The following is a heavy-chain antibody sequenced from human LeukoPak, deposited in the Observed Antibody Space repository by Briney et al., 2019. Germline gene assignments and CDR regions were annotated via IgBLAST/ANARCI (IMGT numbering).Heavy chain of an antibody. Sequence: PSETLSLTCAVYGGSFSGYYWSWIRQPPGKGLEWIGEINHSGSTNYNPSLKSRVTISVDTSKNQFSLKLSSVTAADTAVYYCARDLNYDILTGYYSDWFDPWAREPWSPSPQ. V-gene: IGHV4-34*01. J-gene: IGHJ5*02. CDR3: ARDLNYDILTGYYSDWFDP. CDR1: GGSFSGYY. D-gene: IGHD3-9*01. CDR2: INHSGST.